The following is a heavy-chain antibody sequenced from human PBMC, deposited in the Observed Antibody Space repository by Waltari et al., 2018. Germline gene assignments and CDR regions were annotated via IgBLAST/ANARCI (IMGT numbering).Heavy chain of an antibody. D-gene: IGHD6-19*01. Sequence: EVQLVESGGGLVQPGGSLRLSCAASGFPVSSNYMSWVRRAPGKGLEWVSVIYSGGSTYYADSVKGRFTISRDNSKNTLYLQMNSLRAEDTAVYYCARGSSGWSTFYFDYWGQGTLVTVSS. V-gene: IGHV3-66*02. J-gene: IGHJ4*02. CDR2: IYSGGST. CDR3: ARGSSGWSTFYFDY. CDR1: GFPVSSNY.